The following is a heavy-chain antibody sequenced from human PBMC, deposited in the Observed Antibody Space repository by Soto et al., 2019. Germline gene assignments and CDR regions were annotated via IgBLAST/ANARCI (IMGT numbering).Heavy chain of an antibody. J-gene: IGHJ3*02. V-gene: IGHV3-21*01. Sequence: GGSLRLSCAASGFTFSSYSMNWVRQAPGKGLEWVSSISSSSSYIYYADSVKGRFTISRDNAKNSLYLQMNSLRAEDTAVYYCAREKAAAGDAFDIWGQETMVTVSS. CDR3: AREKAAAGDAFDI. CDR1: GFTFSSYS. D-gene: IGHD6-13*01. CDR2: ISSSSSYI.